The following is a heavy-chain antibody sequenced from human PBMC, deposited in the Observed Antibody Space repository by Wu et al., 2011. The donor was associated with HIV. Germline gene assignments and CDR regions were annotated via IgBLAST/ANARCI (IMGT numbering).Heavy chain of an antibody. CDR3: AVGSSWLNWFDP. J-gene: IGHJ5*02. V-gene: IGHV1-69*14. CDR2: IIPIFGIA. D-gene: IGHD6-13*01. CDR1: GGTFSSYG. Sequence: QVQLVQSGAEVKKPGSSVKVSCKASGGTFSSYGINWVRQAPGQGLEWMGGIIPIFGIANYAQKFQGRVTITADRSTSTAYMELSSLRSEDTAVYYCAVGSSWLNWFDPWGQGTLVTVSS.